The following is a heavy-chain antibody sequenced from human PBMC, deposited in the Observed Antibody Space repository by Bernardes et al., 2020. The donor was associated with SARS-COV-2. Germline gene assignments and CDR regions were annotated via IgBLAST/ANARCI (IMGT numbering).Heavy chain of an antibody. CDR1: GYSFTSYW. D-gene: IGHD5-18*01. V-gene: IGHV5-51*01. CDR3: ARLSTHSYGYFSDYFDY. CDR2: IYPGDSDT. J-gene: IGHJ4*02. Sequence: GESLKISCKGSGYSFTSYWIGWVRQMPGKGLEWMGIIYPGDSDTRYSPSFQGQVTISADKSISTAYLQWSSLKASDTAMYYCARLSTHSYGYFSDYFDYWGQGTLVTVSS.